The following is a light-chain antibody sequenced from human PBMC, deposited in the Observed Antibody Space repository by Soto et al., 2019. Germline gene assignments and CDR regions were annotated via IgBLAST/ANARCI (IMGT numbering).Light chain of an antibody. CDR1: SSDVGAYNY. V-gene: IGLV2-11*01. Sequence: QSVLTQPRSVSGSPGQSVTISCTGTSSDVGAYNYVSWYQQHPAKAPNLMIYDVSKRPSGVPDRFSGSKSGNTASLTISGLQAEDEGDYYCCSYTNSAYVFGTGTKVT. J-gene: IGLJ1*01. CDR3: CSYTNSAYV. CDR2: DVS.